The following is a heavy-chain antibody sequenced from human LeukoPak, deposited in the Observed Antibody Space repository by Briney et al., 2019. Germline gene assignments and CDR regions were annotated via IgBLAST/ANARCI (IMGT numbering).Heavy chain of an antibody. V-gene: IGHV1-2*02. J-gene: IGHJ4*02. D-gene: IGHD1-1*01. CDR2: INPDSGFT. Sequence: GASVKVSCKTSGYSFTDDYVQWVRQAPGQGLEWMGWINPDSGFTNYAQKFQGRVTMTGDTSISTAYMEVRRLRPDDTAVYYCAPTPEAYTSNWNVWGQGTLVTVSS. CDR1: GYSFTDDY. CDR3: APTPEAYTSNWNV.